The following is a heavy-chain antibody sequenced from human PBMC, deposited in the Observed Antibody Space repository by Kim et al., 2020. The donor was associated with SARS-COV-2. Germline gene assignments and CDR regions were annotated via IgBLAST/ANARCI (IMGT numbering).Heavy chain of an antibody. V-gene: IGHV3-7*04. J-gene: IGHJ6*02. Sequence: GGSLRLSCAASGFTFSSYWMSWVRQAPGKGLEWVANIKQDGSEKYYVDSVKGRFTISRDNAKNSLYLQMNSLRAEDTAVYYCARGPVGGYDDYYYYGMDVWGQGTTVTVSS. CDR3: ARGPVGGYDDYYYYGMDV. D-gene: IGHD5-12*01. CDR2: IKQDGSEK. CDR1: GFTFSSYW.